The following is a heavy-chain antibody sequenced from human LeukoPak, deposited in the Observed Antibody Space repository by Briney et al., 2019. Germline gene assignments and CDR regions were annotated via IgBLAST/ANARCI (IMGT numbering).Heavy chain of an antibody. CDR3: ARDAGFCSSTSCPLTHYYYYMDV. Sequence: SETLSLTCTVSGVSISSDYWSWIRLPPGKGLEWIGYIYYSGSSNYNPSLKSRVTMSVDTSKNQFSLKLSSVTAADTAVYYCARDAGFCSSTSCPLTHYYYYMDVWGKGTAVTVSS. CDR2: IYYSGSS. CDR1: GVSISSDY. V-gene: IGHV4-59*12. J-gene: IGHJ6*03. D-gene: IGHD2-2*01.